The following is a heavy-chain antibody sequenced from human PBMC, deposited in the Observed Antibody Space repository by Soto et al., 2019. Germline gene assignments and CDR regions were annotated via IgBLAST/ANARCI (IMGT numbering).Heavy chain of an antibody. CDR2: INPNSGGT. J-gene: IGHJ6*02. D-gene: IGHD3-22*01. CDR3: ARVNDYYYDSSGYRPPQISYGMDV. V-gene: IGHV1-2*04. CDR1: GYTFTGYY. Sequence: ASVKVSCKASGYTFTGYYMHWVRQAPGKGLEWMGWINPNSGGTNYAQKFQGWVPMPRDTSISTAYMELSRLRSDDTAVYYCARVNDYYYDSSGYRPPQISYGMDVWGQGTTVTVSS.